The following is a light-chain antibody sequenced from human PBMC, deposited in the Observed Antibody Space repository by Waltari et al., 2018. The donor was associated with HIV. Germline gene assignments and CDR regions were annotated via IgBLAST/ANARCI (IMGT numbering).Light chain of an antibody. CDR3: AAWDDSLSGWV. J-gene: IGLJ3*02. CDR2: RNN. V-gene: IGLV1-47*01. Sequence: PISCSGSSSNIGSNYVTWYQQLPGMAPKLLIHRNNQRPSGVPDRFSGSKSGTSASLAIGGLRSEDEADYYCAAWDDSLSGWVFGGGTKLAVL. CDR1: SSNIGSNY.